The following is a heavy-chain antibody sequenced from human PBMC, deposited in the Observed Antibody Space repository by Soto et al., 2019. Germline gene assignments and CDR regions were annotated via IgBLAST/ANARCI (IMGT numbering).Heavy chain of an antibody. CDR3: AKDIRLNGDRNYYYGMDV. CDR1: GLTFSDYY. V-gene: IGHV3-11*05. Sequence: GGSLRLSCAASGLTFSDYYMSWIRQAPGKGLEWVSYITSSGSYTKYADSVQGRFTISRDNAKNSLYLQMNSLRTEDTALYYCAKDIRLNGDRNYYYGMDVWGQGTTVTVSS. J-gene: IGHJ6*02. CDR2: ITSSGSYT. D-gene: IGHD7-27*01.